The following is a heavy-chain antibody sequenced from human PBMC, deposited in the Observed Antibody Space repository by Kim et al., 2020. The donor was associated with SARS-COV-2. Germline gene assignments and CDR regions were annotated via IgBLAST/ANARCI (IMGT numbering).Heavy chain of an antibody. V-gene: IGHV3-30*18. J-gene: IGHJ4*01. CDR2: ISYDGSNK. D-gene: IGHD3-3*01. CDR3: AKGQRYDFWSGYYTGLD. Sequence: GGSLRLSCAASGFTFSSYGMHWVRQAPGKGLEWVAVISYDGSNKYYADSVKGRFTISIDNSKNTLYLQMNSLRAEDTAVYYCAKGQRYDFWSGYYTGLD. CDR1: GFTFSSYG.